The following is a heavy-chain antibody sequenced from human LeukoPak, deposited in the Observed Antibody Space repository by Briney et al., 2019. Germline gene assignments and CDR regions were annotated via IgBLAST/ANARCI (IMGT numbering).Heavy chain of an antibody. CDR3: ARDSQRWLLPRHFGY. V-gene: IGHV1-2*02. CDR2: INPNSGGT. Sequence: EASVKVSCKASGYTFTGYYMHWVRQAPGQGLEWMGWINPNSGGTNYAQKFQGRVTMTRDTSISTAYMELSRLRSDDTAVYYCARDSQRWLLPRHFGYWGRGTLVTVSS. CDR1: GYTFTGYY. J-gene: IGHJ4*02. D-gene: IGHD6-25*01.